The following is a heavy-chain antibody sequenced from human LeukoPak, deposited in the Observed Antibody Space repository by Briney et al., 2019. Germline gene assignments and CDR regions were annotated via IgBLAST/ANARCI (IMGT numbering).Heavy chain of an antibody. J-gene: IGHJ3*02. CDR3: ARYMVRGVIYPLNDAFDI. CDR1: GYSISSGYY. V-gene: IGHV4-38-2*01. D-gene: IGHD3-10*01. CDR2: IYHSGST. Sequence: SETLSLTCAVSGYSISSGYYWGWIRQPPGKGLEWIGSIYHSGSTYYNPSLKGRVTISVDTSKNQFSLKLSSVTAADTAVYYCARYMVRGVIYPLNDAFDIWGQGTMVTVSS.